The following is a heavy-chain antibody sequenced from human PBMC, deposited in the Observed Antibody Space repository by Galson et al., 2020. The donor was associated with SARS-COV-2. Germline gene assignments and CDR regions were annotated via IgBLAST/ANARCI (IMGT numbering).Heavy chain of an antibody. CDR1: GFTFSSYD. CDR3: ARADLWSGSGCDAFDI. CDR2: IGPSGSTR. D-gene: IGHD3-3*01. J-gene: IGHJ3*02. V-gene: IGHV3-48*03. Sequence: GGSLRLSCVASGFTFSSYDMNWVRQAPGKGLEWMSFIGPSGSTRHYADSVMGRFTISRDNAKKSLYLQMNSLRAEDTAVYYCARADLWSGSGCDAFDIWGQGTMVTVAS.